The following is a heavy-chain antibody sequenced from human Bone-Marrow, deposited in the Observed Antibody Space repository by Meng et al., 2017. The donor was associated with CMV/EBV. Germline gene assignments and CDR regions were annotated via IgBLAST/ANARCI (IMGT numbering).Heavy chain of an antibody. CDR1: GFTFSSYW. Sequence: GESLKISCAASGFTFSSYWMHWVRQAPGKGLVWVSRINSDGSSTSYADSVKGRFTISRDNAKNTLYLQMNSLRAEDTAVYYCARAPVVPAAIVGDAFDICGQGTMVTVSS. J-gene: IGHJ3*02. CDR2: INSDGSST. D-gene: IGHD2-2*01. CDR3: ARAPVVPAAIVGDAFDI. V-gene: IGHV3-74*01.